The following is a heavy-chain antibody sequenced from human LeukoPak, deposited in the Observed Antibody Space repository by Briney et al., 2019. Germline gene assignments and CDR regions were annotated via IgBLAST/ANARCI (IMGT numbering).Heavy chain of an antibody. CDR1: GGTFSSYA. CDR2: INPNSGGT. CDR3: ARAEKQLPSNWFDP. J-gene: IGHJ5*02. V-gene: IGHV1-2*02. Sequence: ASVKVSCKASGGTFSSYAISWVRQAPGQGLEWMGWINPNSGGTNYAQKFQGRVTMTRDTSISTAYMELSRLRSDDTAVYYCARAEKQLPSNWFDPWGQGTLVTVSS. D-gene: IGHD6-6*01.